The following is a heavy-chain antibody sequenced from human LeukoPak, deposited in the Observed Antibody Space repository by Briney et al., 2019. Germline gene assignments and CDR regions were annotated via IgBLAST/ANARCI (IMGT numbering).Heavy chain of an antibody. CDR3: ARREGYCSSTSCQNWFDP. D-gene: IGHD2-2*01. V-gene: IGHV4-4*09. CDR1: GGSISSYY. CDR2: IYTSGST. Sequence: SETLSLTCTVSGGSISSYYWSWIRQPPGKGLEWIWSIYTSGSTNYNPSLKSRVTISVDTSKNQFSLKLSSVTAADTAVYYCARREGYCSSTSCQNWFDPWGQGTLVTVSS. J-gene: IGHJ5*02.